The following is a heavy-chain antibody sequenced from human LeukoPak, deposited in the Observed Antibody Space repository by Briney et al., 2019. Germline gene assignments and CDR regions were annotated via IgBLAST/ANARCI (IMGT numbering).Heavy chain of an antibody. CDR3: AFGSGSPWGV. CDR2: INHSGST. Sequence: SETLSLTCAVYGGSFSGYYWSWIRQPPGKGLEWIGEINHSGSTNYNPSLKSRVTISVDTSKNQFSLKLSSVTAADTAVYYCAFGSGSPWGVWGQGTTVTVSS. V-gene: IGHV4-34*01. J-gene: IGHJ6*02. D-gene: IGHD3-10*01. CDR1: GGSFSGYY.